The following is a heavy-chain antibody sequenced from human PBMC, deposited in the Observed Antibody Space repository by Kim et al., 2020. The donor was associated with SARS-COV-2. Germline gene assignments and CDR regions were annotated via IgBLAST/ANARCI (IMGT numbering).Heavy chain of an antibody. CDR2: INPNNGDT. V-gene: IGHV1-18*01. J-gene: IGHJ4*02. D-gene: IGHD1-26*01. CDR3: ARDGSSSYYVD. CDR1: GYTFTSSC. Sequence: ASVKVSCKASGYTFTSSCISWVRQAPGQGPEWVGWINPNNGDTHYAQKLQGRVTMSTDTSTGTAYMELRSLRSDDTAVYYCARDGSSSYYVDWGQGTLVTVSS.